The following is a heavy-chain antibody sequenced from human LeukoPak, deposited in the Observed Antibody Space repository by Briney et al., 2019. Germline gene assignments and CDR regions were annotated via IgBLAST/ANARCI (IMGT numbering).Heavy chain of an antibody. V-gene: IGHV4-38-2*01. CDR1: GYSISSGYY. Sequence: SETLSLTCAVSGYSISSGYYWGRIRQPPGKGLEWIGSIYHSGSTYYNPSLKSRVTISVDTSKNQFSLKLSSVTAADTAVYYCARSYRDGYNFLDYWGQGTLVTVSS. CDR2: IYHSGST. CDR3: ARSYRDGYNFLDY. D-gene: IGHD5-24*01. J-gene: IGHJ4*02.